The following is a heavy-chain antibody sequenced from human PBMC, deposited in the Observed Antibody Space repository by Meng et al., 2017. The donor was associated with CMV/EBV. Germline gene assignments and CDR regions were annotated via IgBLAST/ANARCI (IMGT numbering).Heavy chain of an antibody. CDR2: ISAYNGNT. J-gene: IGHJ4*02. Sequence: ASVKVSCKASGYTFTSYGISWVRQAPGHGLEWRGWISAYNGNTNYAQKLQGRVTMTTDTSTSTAYMELRSLRSDDTAVYYCARDGVSIVGATTVDYWGQGTLVTVSS. D-gene: IGHD1-26*01. V-gene: IGHV1-18*01. CDR3: ARDGVSIVGATTVDY. CDR1: GYTFTSYG.